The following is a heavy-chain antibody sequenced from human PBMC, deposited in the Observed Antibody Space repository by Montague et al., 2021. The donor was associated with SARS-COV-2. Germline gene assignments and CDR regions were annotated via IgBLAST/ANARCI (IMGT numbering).Heavy chain of an antibody. D-gene: IGHD3-9*01. Sequence: PALVKPTQTLTLTCTFSGFSLSTSGMCASWIRQPPGKALEWLALXXWDDDKYYSTSLKTRLTVSKDTSKNQVVLTMTNMDPVDTATYYCARMVTIFSLGGYYYYYGMDVWGQGTTVTVSS. CDR2: XXWDDDK. CDR3: ARMVTIFSLGGYYYYYGMDV. CDR1: GFSLSTSGMC. V-gene: IGHV2-70*01. J-gene: IGHJ6*02.